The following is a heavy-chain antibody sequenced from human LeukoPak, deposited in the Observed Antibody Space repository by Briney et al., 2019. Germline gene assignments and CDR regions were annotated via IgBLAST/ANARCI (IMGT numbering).Heavy chain of an antibody. Sequence: ASVKVSCKXSGYTFTGYHIHWVRQAPGQGLEWMGRINPYSGDTNFAQKFQGRVTMTRDTSITIAYMDLSSLTPDDTAVYFCARDQGSLTRSWYTGYWGQGTQVTVSS. CDR1: GYTFTGYH. D-gene: IGHD6-13*01. J-gene: IGHJ4*02. CDR3: ARDQGSLTRSWYTGY. CDR2: INPYSGDT. V-gene: IGHV1-2*06.